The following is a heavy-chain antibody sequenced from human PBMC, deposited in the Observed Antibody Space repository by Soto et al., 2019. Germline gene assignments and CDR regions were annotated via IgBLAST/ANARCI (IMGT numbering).Heavy chain of an antibody. J-gene: IGHJ4*02. CDR2: ISSSSSTI. CDR3: ARDSATVTTSY. Sequence: PGGSLRLSCAASGFTFSSYSMNWVRQAPGKGLEWVSYISSSSSTIYYADSVKGRFTISRDNAKNSLYLQMNSLRAEDTAVYYCARDSATVTTSYWGQGTLVTVSS. V-gene: IGHV3-48*01. D-gene: IGHD4-17*01. CDR1: GFTFSSYS.